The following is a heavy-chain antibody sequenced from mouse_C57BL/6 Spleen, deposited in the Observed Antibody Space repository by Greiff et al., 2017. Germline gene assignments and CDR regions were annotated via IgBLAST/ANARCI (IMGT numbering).Heavy chain of an antibody. CDR3: ARSAVVDAWFGY. D-gene: IGHD1-1*01. CDR1: GYTFTSYW. V-gene: IGHV1-64*01. CDR2: IHPNSGST. J-gene: IGHJ3*01. Sequence: QVQLQQPGAELVKPGASVKLSCKASGYTFTSYWMHWVKQRPGQGLEWIGMIHPNSGSTNYNEKFKSKATLTVDKSSSTAYMQLSSLTSEDSAVYYCARSAVVDAWFGYWGQGALVTVSA.